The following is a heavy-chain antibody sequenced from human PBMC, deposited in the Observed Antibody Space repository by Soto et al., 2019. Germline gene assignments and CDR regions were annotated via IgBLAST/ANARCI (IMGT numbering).Heavy chain of an antibody. V-gene: IGHV4-59*02. Sequence: PSETLSLTCSVTGASVSSHSWSWIRQSPGKGLEWIGYIHYSGGTNYTPSLRSRVTISVETSKNQLSLNLTSLTAADTAVYYCARGGTYRSAVYNWLDPCGQGPLVTVSS. D-gene: IGHD3-10*01. CDR3: ARGGTYRSAVYNWLDP. J-gene: IGHJ5*02. CDR1: GASVSSHS. CDR2: IHYSGGT.